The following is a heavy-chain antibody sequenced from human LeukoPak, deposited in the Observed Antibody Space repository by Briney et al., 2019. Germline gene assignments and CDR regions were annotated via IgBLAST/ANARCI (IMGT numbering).Heavy chain of an antibody. CDR1: GGSITSRIYY. J-gene: IGHJ5*02. CDR3: ARVVPAAMIESRVDP. V-gene: IGHV4-39*01. D-gene: IGHD2-2*01. Sequence: PSETLSLTCTVSGGSITSRIYYWGWIRQPPGKGLEWIGSIYYSGSTYYNPSLKSRVTISVDTSKNQFSLKLSSVTAADTAVYYCARVVPAAMIESRVDPWGQGTLVTVSS. CDR2: IYYSGST.